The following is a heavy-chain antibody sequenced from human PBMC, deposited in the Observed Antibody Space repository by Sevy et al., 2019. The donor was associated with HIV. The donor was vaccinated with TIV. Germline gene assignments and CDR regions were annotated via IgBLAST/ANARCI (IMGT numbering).Heavy chain of an antibody. CDR1: GFTFSSYS. CDR3: ARKVENDY. J-gene: IGHJ4*02. V-gene: IGHV3-48*01. CDR2: ISSSSSTI. Sequence: GCSLRLSCAASGFTFSSYSMNWVRQAPGKGLEWVSYISSSSSTIYYADSVKGRFTISRDNAKNSLYLQMTSLRAEDTSVYYCARKVENDYWGQGTLVTVSS.